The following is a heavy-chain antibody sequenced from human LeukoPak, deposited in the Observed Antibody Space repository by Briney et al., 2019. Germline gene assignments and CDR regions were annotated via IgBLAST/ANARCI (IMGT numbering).Heavy chain of an antibody. D-gene: IGHD3-10*01. CDR2: IYYSGST. CDR1: GGSTSSYY. V-gene: IGHV4-59*12. J-gene: IGHJ6*03. CDR3: ARDYGSGRRYYYMDV. Sequence: SETLSLTCTVSGGSTSSYYWSWIRQPPGKGLEWIGYIYYSGSTNYNPSLRSRVTISVDTSKNQFSLKLSSVTAADTAVYYCARDYGSGRRYYYMDVWGKGTTVTVSS.